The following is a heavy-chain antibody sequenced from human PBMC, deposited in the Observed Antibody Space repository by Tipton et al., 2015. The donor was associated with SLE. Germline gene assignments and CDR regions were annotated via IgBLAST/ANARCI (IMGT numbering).Heavy chain of an antibody. CDR2: LSLSDKN. Sequence: GLAKPSETLSLTCNVSDASMNSYFWNWIRQPAGKGLEWIGRLSLSDKNNYNPSLQSRVTMSVDTSKSQFSLEVRSVTATDTAVYFCAGSKVTTARDSFDIWGPGTVVVVSP. CDR3: AGSKVTTARDSFDI. CDR1: DASMNSYF. J-gene: IGHJ3*02. D-gene: IGHD4-17*01. V-gene: IGHV4-4*07.